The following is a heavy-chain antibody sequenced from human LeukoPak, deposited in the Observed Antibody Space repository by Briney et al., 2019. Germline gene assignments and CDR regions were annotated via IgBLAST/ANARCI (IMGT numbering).Heavy chain of an antibody. CDR1: GGSISSYY. D-gene: IGHD3-16*01. J-gene: IGHJ4*02. CDR3: ARGRRGDPNTYYFDY. Sequence: SETLSLTCTVSGGSISSYYWSWIRQPPGKGLEWIGYIYYSGSTNYNPSLKSRVTISVDTSKNQFSLKLSSVTAADTAVYYCARGRRGDPNTYYFDYWGQGTLVTVSS. CDR2: IYYSGST. V-gene: IGHV4-59*01.